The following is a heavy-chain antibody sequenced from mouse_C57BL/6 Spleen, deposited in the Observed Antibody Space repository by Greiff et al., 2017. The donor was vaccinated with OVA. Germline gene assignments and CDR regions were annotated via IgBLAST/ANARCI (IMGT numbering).Heavy chain of an antibody. Sequence: QVQLQQPGTELVKPGASVKLSCKASGYTFTSYWMHWVKQRPGQGLEWIGNINPSNGGTNYNEKFKSKAKLTVDKSSSTAYMQLSSLTSEDSAVYYCARRPYGSSYWYFDVWGTGTTVTVSS. CDR2: INPSNGGT. J-gene: IGHJ1*03. CDR1: GYTFTSYW. D-gene: IGHD1-1*01. CDR3: ARRPYGSSYWYFDV. V-gene: IGHV1-53*01.